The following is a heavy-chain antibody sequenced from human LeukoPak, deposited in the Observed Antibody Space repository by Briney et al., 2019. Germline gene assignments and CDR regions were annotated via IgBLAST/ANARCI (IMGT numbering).Heavy chain of an antibody. Sequence: ASVKVSCKASGYTFISYGISWVRQAPGQGLEWMGWISAYNGNTNYAQKLQGRVTMTTDTSTSTAYMELRSLRSDDTAVYCCARDYQLPAGINFDYWGQGTLVTVYS. V-gene: IGHV1-18*01. CDR3: ARDYQLPAGINFDY. D-gene: IGHD2-2*01. CDR1: GYTFISYG. CDR2: ISAYNGNT. J-gene: IGHJ4*02.